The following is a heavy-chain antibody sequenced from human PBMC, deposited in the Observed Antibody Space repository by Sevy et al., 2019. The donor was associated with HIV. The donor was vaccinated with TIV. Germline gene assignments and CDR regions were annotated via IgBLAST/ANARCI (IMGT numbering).Heavy chain of an antibody. CDR2: IQYDGSNK. J-gene: IGHJ4*02. V-gene: IGHV3-30*02. CDR1: GFSYSSYG. D-gene: IGHD2-21*01. CDR3: VKEGGGEGGDH. Sequence: GGSLRLSCAASGFSYSSYGMHWVRQAPGKGLEWVAYIQYDGSNKDYADSVKGRFTISTDNSKNTLDLQMNSLTVEDTAVYYCVKEGGGEGGDHWGQGTLVTVSS.